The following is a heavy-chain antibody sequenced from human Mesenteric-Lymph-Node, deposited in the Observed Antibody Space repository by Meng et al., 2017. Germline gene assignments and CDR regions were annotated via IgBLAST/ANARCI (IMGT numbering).Heavy chain of an antibody. D-gene: IGHD6-25*01. CDR2: INHSGST. V-gene: IGHV4-34*01. J-gene: IGHJ4*02. CDR1: GGSFSGYY. Sequence: QGPHQGWAAGLLKPSETLSLTCACYGGSFSGYYWGWIRQPPGKGLEWIGEINHSGSTNYNPSLKSRVTISVDTSKNQFSLKLSSVTAADTAVYYCARDPGFGIAAGDYWGQGTLVTVSS. CDR3: ARDPGFGIAAGDY.